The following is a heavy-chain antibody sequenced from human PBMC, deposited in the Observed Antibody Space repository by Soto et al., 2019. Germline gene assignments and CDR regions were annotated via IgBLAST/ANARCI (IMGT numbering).Heavy chain of an antibody. D-gene: IGHD6-13*01. CDR1: GGTFRNYA. Sequence: QVQLVQSGAEVKKPGSSVKLSFKTSGGTFRNYAINWVRQAPGQGLEWMGGSIPVFGTANYAQTFQGRFTITADESTSTAYMELSSLRSEDTAVYYCAIPLPKQQLVRGAFDNWGQGTLVTVAS. V-gene: IGHV1-69*01. CDR2: SIPVFGTA. J-gene: IGHJ4*02. CDR3: AIPLPKQQLVRGAFDN.